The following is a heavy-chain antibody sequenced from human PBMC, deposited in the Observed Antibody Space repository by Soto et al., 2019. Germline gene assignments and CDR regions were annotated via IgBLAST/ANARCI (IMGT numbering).Heavy chain of an antibody. D-gene: IGHD3-22*01. CDR3: ARGKDDDSSGYSFYGMDV. CDR2: ISAYNGNT. CDR1: GYTFTSYG. V-gene: IGHV1-18*01. J-gene: IGHJ6*02. Sequence: ASVKVSCKASGYTFTSYGISWVRQAPGQGLEWMGWISAYNGNTKYAQKFQGRVTMTTDTSTSTVYMELRSLTSDDTAVYYCARGKDDDSSGYSFYGMDVWGQGTTVTVSS.